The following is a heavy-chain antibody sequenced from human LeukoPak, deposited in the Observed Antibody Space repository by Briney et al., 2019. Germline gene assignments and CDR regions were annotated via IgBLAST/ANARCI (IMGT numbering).Heavy chain of an antibody. D-gene: IGHD2-8*01. Sequence: GGSLRLSCAVSGFTFGTHWMSWVRQAPGKGLEWVASIKQDGSEKYYVDSVKGRFTISRDNAKNSLYLQMNSLRAEDTAVYYCARGMRHLPDYFDSRGQGTLVTVSS. V-gene: IGHV3-7*01. CDR1: GFTFGTHW. CDR3: ARGMRHLPDYFDS. J-gene: IGHJ4*02. CDR2: IKQDGSEK.